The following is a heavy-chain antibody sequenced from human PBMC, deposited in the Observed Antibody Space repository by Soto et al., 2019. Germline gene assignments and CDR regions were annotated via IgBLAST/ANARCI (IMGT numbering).Heavy chain of an antibody. CDR2: ISAYNGNT. CDR3: ARGIWFGLN. J-gene: IGHJ4*02. V-gene: IGHV1-18*01. CDR1: DFPFTNYG. Sequence: ASVIRPPNASDFPFTNYGITWVRQAPGQGLEWMGWISAYNGNTNYAQKLQGRVTMTTDTSTSTAYMELRSLRSDDTAVYYCARGIWFGLNWGQGTLVTVSS. D-gene: IGHD3-10*01.